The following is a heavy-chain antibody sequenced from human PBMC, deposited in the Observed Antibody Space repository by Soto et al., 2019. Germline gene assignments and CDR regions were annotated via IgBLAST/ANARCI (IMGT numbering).Heavy chain of an antibody. CDR3: ARRWGRSFDY. Sequence: QVQLQESGPGLVKPSETLSLTCTVSGGSISSYYWSWIRQPPGKGLEWIGYIYYSGSTHYNPSLKSRVTISVDTSKNQFSLKLSSVTAADTAVYYGARRWGRSFDYWGQGTLVTVSS. CDR2: IYYSGST. V-gene: IGHV4-59*08. D-gene: IGHD2-15*01. J-gene: IGHJ4*02. CDR1: GGSISSYY.